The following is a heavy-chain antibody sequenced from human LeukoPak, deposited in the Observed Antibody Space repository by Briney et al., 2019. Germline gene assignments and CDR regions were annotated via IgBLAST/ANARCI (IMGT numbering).Heavy chain of an antibody. Sequence: ASVKVSCKVSGYTLTELSMHWVRQAPGKGRECRGGFDPEDGETIYAQKFQSRVTMTEDTSTDTAYMELSSLRSEDTAVYYCATDLCSSTSCRGNYYYYMDVWGKGTTVTVSS. V-gene: IGHV1-24*01. D-gene: IGHD2-2*01. J-gene: IGHJ6*03. CDR2: FDPEDGET. CDR1: GYTLTELS. CDR3: ATDLCSSTSCRGNYYYYMDV.